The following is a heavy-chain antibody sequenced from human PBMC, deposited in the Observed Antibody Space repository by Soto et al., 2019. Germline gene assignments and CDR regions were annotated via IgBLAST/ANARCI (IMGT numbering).Heavy chain of an antibody. CDR1: GYSFTSYW. CDR2: IDPSDSYT. Sequence: GESLKISCKGSGYSFTSYWISWVRQMPGKGLEWMGRIDPSDSYTNYSPSFQGHVTISADKSISTAYLQWSSLKASDTGMYYCARGAPFRSSGIDYWGQGTLVTVSS. D-gene: IGHD3-10*01. CDR3: ARGAPFRSSGIDY. V-gene: IGHV5-10-1*01. J-gene: IGHJ4*02.